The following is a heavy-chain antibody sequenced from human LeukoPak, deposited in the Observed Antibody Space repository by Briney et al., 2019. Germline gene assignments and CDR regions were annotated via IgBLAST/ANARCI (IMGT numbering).Heavy chain of an antibody. D-gene: IGHD3-10*01. Sequence: SGGSLRLSCAASGFTFSSYAMSWVRQAPGKGLEWVSAISGSGGSTYYADSVKGRFTISRDNSKNTLYLQMNSLRAEDTAVYYCAKRAKGVSSGGIVYWGQGTLVTVSS. CDR1: GFTFSSYA. V-gene: IGHV3-23*01. CDR2: ISGSGGST. J-gene: IGHJ4*02. CDR3: AKRAKGVSSGGIVY.